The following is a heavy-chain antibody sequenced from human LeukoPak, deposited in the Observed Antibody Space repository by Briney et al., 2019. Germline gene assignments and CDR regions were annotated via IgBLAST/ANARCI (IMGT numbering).Heavy chain of an antibody. Sequence: GGSLRLSCAASGFTFSSYAMSWVRQAPGKGLEWVSAISGSGGSTYYADSVKGRFTISRDNSKNTLYLQMNSLRAEDTAVYYCAKAKRGYGYEVMDGQDYYYYYGMDVWGQGTTVTVSS. CDR3: AKAKRGYGYEVMDGQDYYYYYGMDV. J-gene: IGHJ6*02. V-gene: IGHV3-23*01. D-gene: IGHD3-3*01. CDR1: GFTFSSYA. CDR2: ISGSGGST.